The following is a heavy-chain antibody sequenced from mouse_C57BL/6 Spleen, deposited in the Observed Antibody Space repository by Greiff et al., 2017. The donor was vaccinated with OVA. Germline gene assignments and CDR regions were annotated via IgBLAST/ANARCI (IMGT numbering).Heavy chain of an antibody. V-gene: IGHV1-64*01. J-gene: IGHJ4*01. CDR3: ARWDYGSSRYYAMDY. CDR1: GYTFTSYW. Sequence: QVQLQQPGAELVKPGASVKLSCKASGYTFTSYWMHWVKQRPGQGLEWIGMIHPNSGSTNYNEKFKSKATLTVDKSSSTAYMQLSSLTSENSAVYYCARWDYGSSRYYAMDYWGKGTSVTVSS. CDR2: IHPNSGST. D-gene: IGHD1-1*01.